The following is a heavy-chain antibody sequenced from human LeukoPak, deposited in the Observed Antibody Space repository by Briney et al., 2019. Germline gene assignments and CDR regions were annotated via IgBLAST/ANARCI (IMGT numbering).Heavy chain of an antibody. V-gene: IGHV3-21*01. CDR2: ISSSSSYI. J-gene: IGHJ6*02. CDR3: ARAKGVDTAMVTVYYGMDV. CDR1: GFTFSSYS. D-gene: IGHD5-18*01. Sequence: PGGSLRLSCAASGFTFSSYSMTWVHQAPGKGLEWVSSISSSSSYIYYADSVKGRFTISRDNAKNSLYLQMNSLRAEDTAVYYCARAKGVDTAMVTVYYGMDVWGQGTTVTVSS.